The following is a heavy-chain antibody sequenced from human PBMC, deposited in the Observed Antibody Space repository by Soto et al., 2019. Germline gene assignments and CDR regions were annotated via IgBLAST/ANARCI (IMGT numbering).Heavy chain of an antibody. V-gene: IGHV3-48*02. J-gene: IGHJ6*02. CDR3: ARWGDDFWSGYYLDKNYYYYYGMDV. D-gene: IGHD3-3*01. Sequence: GGSLRLSCAASGFTFSSYSMNWVRQAPGKGLEWVSYISSSSSTIYYADSVKGRFTISRDNAKNSLYLQMNSLRDEDTAVYYCARWGDDFWSGYYLDKNYYYYYGMDVWGQGTTVTVSS. CDR2: ISSSSSTI. CDR1: GFTFSSYS.